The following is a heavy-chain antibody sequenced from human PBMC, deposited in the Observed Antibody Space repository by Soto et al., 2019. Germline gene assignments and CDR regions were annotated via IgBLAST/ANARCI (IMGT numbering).Heavy chain of an antibody. D-gene: IGHD6-13*01. J-gene: IGHJ5*02. Sequence: SETLSLTCTASGGSISRTTYSWGWIRQPPGKGLEWIGNIYHSGRTSYNPPLRSRVTVSVDTSKNQFSLKLSSVTAADTAVYYCARGRVRRGYSSSWYVWFDPWGQGTLVTVSS. V-gene: IGHV4-39*01. CDR2: IYHSGRT. CDR3: ARGRVRRGYSSSWYVWFDP. CDR1: GGSISRTTYS.